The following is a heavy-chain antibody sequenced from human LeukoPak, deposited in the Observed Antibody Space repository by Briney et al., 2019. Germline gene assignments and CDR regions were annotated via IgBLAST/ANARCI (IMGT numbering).Heavy chain of an antibody. J-gene: IGHJ3*02. CDR3: ARVRGYDSSGYGAFDI. CDR2: IYSGGST. V-gene: IGHV3-53*01. CDR1: GFTVSSNY. D-gene: IGHD3-22*01. Sequence: GGSLRLSCAASGFTVSSNYMSWVRQAPGKGLEWVSVIYSGGSTYYADSVKGRFTISRDNSKNTLYLQMNSLRAEDTAVYYCARVRGYDSSGYGAFDIWGQGTMVTVSS.